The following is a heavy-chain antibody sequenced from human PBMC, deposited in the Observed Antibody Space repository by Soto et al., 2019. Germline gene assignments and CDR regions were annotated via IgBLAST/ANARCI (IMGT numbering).Heavy chain of an antibody. J-gene: IGHJ5*02. D-gene: IGHD3-3*01. CDR2: ISGSGGST. CDR3: AKDSTIFGVAGSWFDP. CDR1: GFTFSSYA. V-gene: IGHV3-23*01. Sequence: LRLSCAASGFTFSSYAMSWVRQAPGKGLEWVSAISGSGGSTYYADSVKGRFTISRDNSKNTLYLQMNSLRAEDTAVYYCAKDSTIFGVAGSWFDPWGQGTLVTVSS.